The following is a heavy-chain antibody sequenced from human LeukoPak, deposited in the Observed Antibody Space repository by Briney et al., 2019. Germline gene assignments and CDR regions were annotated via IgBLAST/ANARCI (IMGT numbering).Heavy chain of an antibody. CDR3: ARGSPSIAVAGNNYFDY. Sequence: PSETLSLTCTVSGGSISSHYWSWIRQPPGKGLEWIGYIYYSGSTNYNPSHKSRVTISVDTSKNQFSLKLSSVTAADTAVYYCARGSPSIAVAGNNYFDYWGQGTLVTVSS. D-gene: IGHD6-19*01. V-gene: IGHV4-59*11. CDR2: IYYSGST. CDR1: GGSISSHY. J-gene: IGHJ4*02.